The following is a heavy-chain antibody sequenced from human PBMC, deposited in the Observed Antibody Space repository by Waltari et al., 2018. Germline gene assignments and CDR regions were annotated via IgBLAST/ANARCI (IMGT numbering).Heavy chain of an antibody. Sequence: QVQLQESGPGLVKPSETLSLTCTVSGGSISSYYWSWIRQPPGKGLEWIGYIYYSGSTNYNPSLKSRVTISVDTSKNQFSPKLSSVTAADTAVYYCARSSGRGKRGAFDIWGQGTMVTVSS. CDR1: GGSISSYY. V-gene: IGHV4-59*01. CDR2: IYYSGST. D-gene: IGHD6-25*01. J-gene: IGHJ3*02. CDR3: ARSSGRGKRGAFDI.